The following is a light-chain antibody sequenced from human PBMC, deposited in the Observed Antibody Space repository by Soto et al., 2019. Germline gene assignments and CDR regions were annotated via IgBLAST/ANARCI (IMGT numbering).Light chain of an antibody. CDR3: QQSGSAPYT. Sequence: EIVLTQSPGTLSLSPGERATLSCRASQSVTSNYLAWYQQQPGQAPRLLIYAASSTATGIPDRFSGSGSGTDFTLTISRLEPEDFAVYYCQQSGSAPYTFGQGTELEIK. CDR2: AAS. J-gene: IGKJ2*01. CDR1: QSVTSNY. V-gene: IGKV3-20*01.